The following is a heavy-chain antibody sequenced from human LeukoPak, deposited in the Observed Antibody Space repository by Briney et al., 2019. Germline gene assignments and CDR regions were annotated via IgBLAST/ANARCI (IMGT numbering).Heavy chain of an antibody. J-gene: IGHJ4*02. CDR1: GGSISSSSYY. CDR3: ARDDWRGGYSEGYLYYFDY. CDR2: IYYRGST. V-gene: IGHV4-39*07. Sequence: SETLSLTCTVSGGSISSSSYYWGWIRQPPGKGLEWIGSIYYRGSTYYNPSLKSRVSISVDTSKNQFSLKLSSVTAAYAAVYYCARDDWRGGYSEGYLYYFDYWGQGTLVTVSS. D-gene: IGHD5-18*01.